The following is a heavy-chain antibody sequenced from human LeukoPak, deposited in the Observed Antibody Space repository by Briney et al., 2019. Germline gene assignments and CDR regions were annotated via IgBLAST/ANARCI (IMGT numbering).Heavy chain of an antibody. CDR2: IYSGGST. CDR3: AVSWSVFDY. J-gene: IGHJ4*02. V-gene: IGHV3-66*01. Sequence: GGSLRLSCAASGFTFSSYSMTWVRQAPGKGLEWVSVIYSGGSTYYADSVKGRFTISRDNSKNTLYLQMNSLRAEDTAVYYCAVSWSVFDYWGQGTLVTVSS. D-gene: IGHD6-13*01. CDR1: GFTFSSYS.